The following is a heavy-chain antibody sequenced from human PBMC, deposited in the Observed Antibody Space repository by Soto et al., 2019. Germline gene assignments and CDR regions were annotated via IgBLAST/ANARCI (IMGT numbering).Heavy chain of an antibody. CDR1: GFTFSYSD. Sequence: GGSLRLSCATSGFTFSYSDIHWVRQTSGKGLEWLGRIRAKANNYATADAASVKGRFTISRDDSKNTAYLQMNSLKTEDTAVYYCTNKGDDFDYWGQGTLVTVSS. V-gene: IGHV3-73*01. CDR3: TNKGDDFDY. J-gene: IGHJ4*02. CDR2: IRAKANNYAT.